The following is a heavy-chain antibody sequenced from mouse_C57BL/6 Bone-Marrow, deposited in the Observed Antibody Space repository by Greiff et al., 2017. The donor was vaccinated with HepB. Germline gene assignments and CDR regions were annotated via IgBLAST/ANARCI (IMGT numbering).Heavy chain of an antibody. CDR2: INPSTGGT. D-gene: IGHD2-5*01. V-gene: IGHV1-42*01. CDR1: GYSFTGYY. Sequence: VQLKQSGPELVKPGASVKISCKASGYSFTGYYMNWVKQSPEKSLEWIGEINPSTGGTTYNQKFKAKATLTVDKSSSTAYMQLKSLTSEDSAVYYCAYYSNLYYFDYWGQGTTLTVSS. CDR3: AYYSNLYYFDY. J-gene: IGHJ2*01.